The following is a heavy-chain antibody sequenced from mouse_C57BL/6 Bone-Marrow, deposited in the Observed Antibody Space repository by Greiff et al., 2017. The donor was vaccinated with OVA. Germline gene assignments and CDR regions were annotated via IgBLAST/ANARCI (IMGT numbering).Heavy chain of an antibody. J-gene: IGHJ3*01. CDR1: GSSITSGYY. Sequence: ESGPGLVQPSQSLSLTCSVTGSSITSGYYWYWLRQFPGNKLEWLGYICYDGRNKYNPSLKNRISITRDTSKNQFCRKLNSVTTDDTATYYCARGDTWIAYWGQGTLVTVSA. CDR2: ICYDGRN. V-gene: IGHV3-6*01. CDR3: ARGDTWIAY.